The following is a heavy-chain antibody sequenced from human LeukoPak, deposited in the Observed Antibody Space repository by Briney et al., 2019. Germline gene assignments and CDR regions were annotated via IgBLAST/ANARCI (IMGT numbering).Heavy chain of an antibody. V-gene: IGHV3-7*03. D-gene: IGHD3-10*01. Sequence: GGSMRLSCAASGFTFSRYWMSWVRQAPGKGLEWVATIKKDGLEKYYVDSVKGRFTISRDSPKKSLYLQMNSLRAEDTAVYYCARLVLRGMDVWGQGTTVTVSS. CDR1: GFTFSRYW. J-gene: IGHJ6*02. CDR3: ARLVLRGMDV. CDR2: IKKDGLEK.